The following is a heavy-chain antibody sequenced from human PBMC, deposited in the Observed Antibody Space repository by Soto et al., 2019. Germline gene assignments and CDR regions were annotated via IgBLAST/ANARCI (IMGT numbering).Heavy chain of an antibody. J-gene: IGHJ3*02. CDR2: FIPVFTTA. CDR3: ARDGVDVSRTTVRHGALDI. CDR1: GGSFSTYG. V-gene: IGHV1-69*01. Sequence: QVQLVQSGAEVKKPGSSVKVYCKASGGSFSTYGISWVRPAPGQGLEWMGGFIPVFTTAKYAQKFQGRVSITADEATYPAYIEVSSLRSEDTAVYFCARDGVDVSRTTVRHGALDIWGQGTVVTVSS. D-gene: IGHD4-17*01.